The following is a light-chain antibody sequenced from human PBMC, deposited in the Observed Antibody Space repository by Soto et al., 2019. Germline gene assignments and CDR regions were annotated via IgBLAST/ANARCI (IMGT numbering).Light chain of an antibody. V-gene: IGLV2-11*01. CDR2: DVS. CDR1: SSDVGSYNR. J-gene: IGLJ1*01. Sequence: QSVLAQPPSVSGSPGQSVAISCTGTSSDVGSYNRVSWYQQPPGKAPKVMIYDVSKRPSRVPDRFSGSKSGNTASLTISGLQAEDEADYYCCSNAGNLEVFGTGTKVTVL. CDR3: CSNAGNLEV.